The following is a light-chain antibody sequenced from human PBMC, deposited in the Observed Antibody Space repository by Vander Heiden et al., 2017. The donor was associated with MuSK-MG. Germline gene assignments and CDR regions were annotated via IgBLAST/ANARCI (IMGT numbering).Light chain of an antibody. J-gene: IGLJ2*01. CDR3: SSYTSSSTLV. CDR1: SSDVGGYNY. Sequence: SITISCTGTSSDVGGYNYVSWYQQYPGKAPKLMIYGVSNRPSGVSNRFSGSKSGSTASLTISGLQAEDEADYYCSSYTSSSTLVFGGGTKLTVL. CDR2: GVS. V-gene: IGLV2-14*04.